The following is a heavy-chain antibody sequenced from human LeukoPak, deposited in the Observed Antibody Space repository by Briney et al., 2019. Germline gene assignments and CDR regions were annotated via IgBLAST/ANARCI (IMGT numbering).Heavy chain of an antibody. CDR1: GGSISNYY. CDR2: IYTSGST. J-gene: IGHJ4*02. CDR3: ASLVHY. Sequence: LETLSLTCAVSGGSISNYYWTWIRQPAGKGLEWIGRIYTSGSTNYNPSLKSRVTISVDTSKNQFSLKLSSVTAADTAVYYCASLVHYWGQGTLVTVSS. V-gene: IGHV4-4*07.